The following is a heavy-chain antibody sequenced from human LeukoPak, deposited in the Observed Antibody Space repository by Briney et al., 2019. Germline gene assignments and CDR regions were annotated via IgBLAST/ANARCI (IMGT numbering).Heavy chain of an antibody. D-gene: IGHD3-3*01. V-gene: IGHV1-8*03. J-gene: IGHJ6*03. Sequence: ASVKVSCKASGYTFSNYDINWVRQAPGQGLEWMGWMNPNTGKSGHTQRFQGRVIITGDTSINTAYMELTNLRSEDTAVYYCARGPFLEWFGYMDVWGKRTTVTVSS. CDR3: ARGPFLEWFGYMDV. CDR2: MNPNTGKS. CDR1: GYTFSNYD.